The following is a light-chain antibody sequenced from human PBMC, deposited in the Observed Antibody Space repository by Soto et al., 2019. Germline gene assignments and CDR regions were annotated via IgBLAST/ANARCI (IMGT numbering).Light chain of an antibody. CDR3: QQYNSYPKWT. Sequence: DIQMTQSPSNLSASVGDRVTITCRASQSISSWLAWYQQKPGKAPKLLIYDASSLESGVPSRFSGSGSGTEFTLTISSLQPDDFATYYCQQYNSYPKWTFGQGTKVEIK. CDR1: QSISSW. CDR2: DAS. J-gene: IGKJ1*01. V-gene: IGKV1-5*01.